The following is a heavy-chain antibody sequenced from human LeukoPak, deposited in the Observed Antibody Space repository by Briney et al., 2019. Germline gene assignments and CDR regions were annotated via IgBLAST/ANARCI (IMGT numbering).Heavy chain of an antibody. Sequence: GGSLRLSCAGSGFTFSNHQMNWVRRAPGKGLEWVAKIKQDGGERHYVDSVKGRFTISRDNAKNSLYLQMNSLRVEDTAMYYCARWNYDSGSWVLDYWGQGTLVTVSS. CDR3: ARWNYDSGSWVLDY. CDR1: GFTFSNHQ. D-gene: IGHD3-10*01. V-gene: IGHV3-7*05. CDR2: IKQDGGER. J-gene: IGHJ4*02.